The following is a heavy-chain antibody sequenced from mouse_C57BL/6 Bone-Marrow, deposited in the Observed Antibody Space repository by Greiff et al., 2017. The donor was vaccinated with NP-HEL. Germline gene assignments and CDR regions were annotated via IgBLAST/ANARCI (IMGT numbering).Heavy chain of an antibody. J-gene: IGHJ2*01. CDR3: ARGITTVVAHYFDY. CDR2: IYPGSGNT. V-gene: IGHV1-76*01. Sequence: QVQLQRSGAELVRPGASVKLSCKASGYTFTDYYINWVKQRPGQGLEWIARIYPGSGNTYYNEKFKGKATLTAEKSSSTAYMQLSSLTSEDSAVYFCARGITTVVAHYFDYWGQGTTLTVSS. CDR1: GYTFTDYY. D-gene: IGHD1-1*01.